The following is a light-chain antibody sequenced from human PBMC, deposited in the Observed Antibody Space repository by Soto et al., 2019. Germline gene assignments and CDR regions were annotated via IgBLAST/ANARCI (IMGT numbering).Light chain of an antibody. CDR3: QQRSDWPIT. CDR2: GAS. J-gene: IGKJ5*01. CDR1: QSVSNNY. V-gene: IGKV3-11*01. Sequence: EIVLTQSPGTLSLSPGERATLSFRASQSVSNNYLAWYQQKPGQAPRLLIYGASNRATGIPARFSGSGSGTDFTLTITSLEPEDFAVYSCQQRSDWPITFGQGTRLEIK.